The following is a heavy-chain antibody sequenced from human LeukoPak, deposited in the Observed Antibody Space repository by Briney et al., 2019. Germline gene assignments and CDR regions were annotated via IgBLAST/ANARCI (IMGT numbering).Heavy chain of an antibody. CDR2: IWYDGSIK. CDR3: ATVGSGSYFLNGFDI. V-gene: IGHV3-33*01. D-gene: IGHD1-26*01. J-gene: IGHJ3*02. Sequence: PGGSLRLSCAASGFTFSSYGMHGVRQAPGKGLEWVAVIWYDGSIKYYADSVKGRFTISRDNPKNTLYLQMNSLRAEDTAVHYCATVGSGSYFLNGFDIWGQGTMVTVSS. CDR1: GFTFSSYG.